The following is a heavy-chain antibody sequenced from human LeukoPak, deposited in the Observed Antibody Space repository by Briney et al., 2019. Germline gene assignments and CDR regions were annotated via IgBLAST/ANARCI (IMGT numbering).Heavy chain of an antibody. J-gene: IGHJ6*02. CDR2: IYHSGST. CDR1: GYSISSGYY. Sequence: SETLSLTCTVSGYSISSGYYWGWIRQPPGKGLEWIGSIYHSGSTYYNPSLKSRVTISVDTSKNQFSLKLSSVTAADTAVYYCARELAAAGTHGYYYGMDVWGQGTTVTVSS. V-gene: IGHV4-38-2*02. CDR3: ARELAAAGTHGYYYGMDV. D-gene: IGHD6-13*01.